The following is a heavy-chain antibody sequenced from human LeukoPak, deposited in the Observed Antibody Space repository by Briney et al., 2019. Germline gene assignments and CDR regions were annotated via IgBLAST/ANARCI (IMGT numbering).Heavy chain of an antibody. CDR2: IRSKPYGGTT. CDR1: GFTFGDYG. J-gene: IGHJ4*02. V-gene: IGHV3-49*04. D-gene: IGHD3-22*01. Sequence: GGSLRLSCTASGFTFGDYGMSWVRQAPGKGLEWVGFIRSKPYGGTTEYAASVKGRFTISRDDSKSIAYLQMNSLKTEDTAVYYCTRGDYYDSSGYYFLFDYWGQGTPVTVSS. CDR3: TRGDYYDSSGYYFLFDY.